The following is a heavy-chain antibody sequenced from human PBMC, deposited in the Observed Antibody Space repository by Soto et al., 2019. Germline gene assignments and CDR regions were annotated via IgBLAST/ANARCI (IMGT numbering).Heavy chain of an antibody. Sequence: XVSLRLSCATSGFTFNDYAMYGVRQAPGQGLEWVAMISSDGHHQFYVDNLRGRFTVSRDNSKNTLFLQMNSLRPEDTAVYYCSRGTYYPQSSGLHADYWGPGTVVTVSS. CDR3: SRGTYYPQSSGLHADY. J-gene: IGHJ4*02. D-gene: IGHD3-22*01. CDR1: GFTFNDYA. CDR2: ISSDGHHQ. V-gene: IGHV3-30*03.